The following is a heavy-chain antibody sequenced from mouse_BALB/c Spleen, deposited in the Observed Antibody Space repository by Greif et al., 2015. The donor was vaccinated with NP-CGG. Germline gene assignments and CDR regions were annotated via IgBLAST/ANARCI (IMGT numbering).Heavy chain of an antibody. CDR1: GFNIKDTY. D-gene: IGHD1-1*01. CDR3: AAYYYGPAWFAY. Sequence: EVQLQQSGAELVKPGASVKLSCTASGFNIKDTYMHWVKQRPEQGLEWIGRIDPANGNTKYDPKFQGKATITADTSSNTAYLQRSSLTSEDTAVYYCAAYYYGPAWFAYWGQGTLVTVSA. J-gene: IGHJ3*01. V-gene: IGHV14-3*02. CDR2: IDPANGNT.